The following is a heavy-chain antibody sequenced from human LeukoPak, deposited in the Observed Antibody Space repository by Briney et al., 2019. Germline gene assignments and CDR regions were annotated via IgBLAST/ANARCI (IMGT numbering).Heavy chain of an antibody. Sequence: PGGSLRLSCAASGFTFSSYAMSWVRQAPRKGLEWVSAISGSGGSTYYADSVKGRFTISRDNSKNTLYLQMNSLRAEDTAVYYCTTATLVPLSDYWGPGTLVTVSS. CDR2: ISGSGGST. D-gene: IGHD6-6*01. CDR3: TTATLVPLSDY. J-gene: IGHJ4*02. CDR1: GFTFSSYA. V-gene: IGHV3-23*01.